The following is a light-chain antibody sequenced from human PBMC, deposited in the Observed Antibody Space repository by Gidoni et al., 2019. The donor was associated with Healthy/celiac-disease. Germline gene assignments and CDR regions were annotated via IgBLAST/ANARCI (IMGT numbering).Light chain of an antibody. CDR2: GAS. J-gene: IGKJ1*01. Sequence: EIVLTQSPGTLSLSPGERATLSCRASQSVSSSYLAWYQQKPGQAPRLLIYGASSSGSGTDFTLTISRLEPEDFAVYYCQQYGSSPTFGQGTKVEIK. CDR3: QQYGSSPT. V-gene: IGKV3-20*01. CDR1: QSVSSSY.